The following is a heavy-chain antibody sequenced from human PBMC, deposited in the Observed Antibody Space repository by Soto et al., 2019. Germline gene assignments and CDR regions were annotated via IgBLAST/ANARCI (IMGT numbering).Heavy chain of an antibody. CDR3: ARVGSSGWSPDY. CDR1: GGSISGHY. D-gene: IGHD6-19*01. V-gene: IGHV4-59*11. Sequence: SEPLSLTCSVSGGSISGHYWTWIRQSPGKGLEWIGYIFYSGSTNYNPSLKSRVTISVDTSKNQFSLKMSSVTAADTAVYYCARVGSSGWSPDYWGRGTLVTVSS. J-gene: IGHJ4*02. CDR2: IFYSGST.